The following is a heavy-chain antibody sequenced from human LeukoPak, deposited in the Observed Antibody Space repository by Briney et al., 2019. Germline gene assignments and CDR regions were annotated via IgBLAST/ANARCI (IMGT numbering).Heavy chain of an antibody. D-gene: IGHD3-22*01. Sequence: GGSLRLSCAASGFTLSDYSMNWVRQAPGKGLERVSSISGSNSYIYYANSVKGRFTISRDNAKNSLYLQMNGLRAEDTAVYYCARTAIGYSDSSGYYFDYWGQGTLVTVSS. V-gene: IGHV3-21*01. CDR2: ISGSNSYI. CDR3: ARTAIGYSDSSGYYFDY. J-gene: IGHJ4*02. CDR1: GFTLSDYS.